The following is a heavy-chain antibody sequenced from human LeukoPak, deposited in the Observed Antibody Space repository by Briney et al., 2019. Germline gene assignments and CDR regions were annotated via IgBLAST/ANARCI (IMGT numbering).Heavy chain of an antibody. D-gene: IGHD3-22*01. CDR3: ARDDSSGYYWGYFDY. CDR1: GGTFSSYA. V-gene: IGHV1-69*04. CDR2: ITPILGIA. J-gene: IGHJ4*02. Sequence: ASVKVSCKASGGTFSSYAISWVRQAPGQGLEWMGRITPILGIANYAQKFQGRVTITADKSTSTAYMELSSLRSEDTAVYYCARDDSSGYYWGYFDYWGQGTLVTVSS.